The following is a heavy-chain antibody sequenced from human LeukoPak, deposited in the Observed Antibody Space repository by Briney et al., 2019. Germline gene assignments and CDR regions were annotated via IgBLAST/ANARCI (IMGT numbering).Heavy chain of an antibody. Sequence: PSETLSLTCSVSGGSISSYYWSWIRQPPGKGLEWIGYIYYTGSTNYNPSLKSRVTISVDTPKNQFSLKLNSVTAADTAVYYCARGLCSTTTCYFDYWGQGTLVTVSS. CDR1: GGSISSYY. V-gene: IGHV4-59*01. J-gene: IGHJ4*02. D-gene: IGHD2-2*01. CDR2: IYYTGST. CDR3: ARGLCSTTTCYFDY.